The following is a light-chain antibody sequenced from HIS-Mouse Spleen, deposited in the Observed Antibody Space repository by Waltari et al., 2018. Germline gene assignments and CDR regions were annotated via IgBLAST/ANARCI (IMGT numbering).Light chain of an antibody. V-gene: IGKV3-20*01. CDR1: QSVSSSH. CDR2: GAS. Sequence: EIVLTQSPGTLSLSPGERATLPCSASQSVSSSHLAWYQQKPGQAPRRLIYGASSRATGIPDRFSGSGSGTDFTLTISRLEPEDFAVYYCQQYGSSPTFGGGTKVEIK. J-gene: IGKJ4*01. CDR3: QQYGSSPT.